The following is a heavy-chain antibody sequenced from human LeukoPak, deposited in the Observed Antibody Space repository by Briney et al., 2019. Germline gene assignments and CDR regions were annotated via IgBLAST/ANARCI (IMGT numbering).Heavy chain of an antibody. D-gene: IGHD3-22*01. V-gene: IGHV3-7*01. CDR1: EFTFSSYW. CDR3: ASSGYYYTLFDY. CDR2: IKQDGSEK. J-gene: IGHJ4*02. Sequence: GGSLRLSCAASEFTFSSYWMSWVRQAPGKGLEWVASIKQDGSEKYYVDSVKGRFTISRDNAKNSLYLQMNSLRAEDTAVYYCASSGYYYTLFDYWGQGTLVTVSS.